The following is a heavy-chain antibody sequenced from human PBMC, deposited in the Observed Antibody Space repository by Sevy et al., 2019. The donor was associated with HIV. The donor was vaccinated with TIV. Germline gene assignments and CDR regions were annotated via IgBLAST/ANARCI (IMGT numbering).Heavy chain of an antibody. D-gene: IGHD6-19*01. Sequence: ASVKVSCKASGYTFTSYNMNWVRQAPGQGLEWMGWIIPILGTVNYAQKFQGRVTITADESTKTAYMELSSLRSEDTAVYYCARGGGNGWYYFDYWGQETLVTVSS. CDR1: GYTFTSYN. V-gene: IGHV1-69*08. CDR2: IIPILGTV. J-gene: IGHJ4*02. CDR3: ARGGGNGWYYFDY.